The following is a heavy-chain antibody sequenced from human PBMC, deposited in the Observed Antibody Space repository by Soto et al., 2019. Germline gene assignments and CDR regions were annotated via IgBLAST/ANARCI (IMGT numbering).Heavy chain of an antibody. D-gene: IGHD6-13*01. J-gene: IGHJ5*02. V-gene: IGHV1-46*01. CDR1: GYTFTSYY. Sequence: ASVKVSCKASGYTFTSYYMHWVRRAPGQGLEWMGIINPSGGSTSCAQKFQGRVTMTRDTSTSTVYMELSSLRSEDTAVYYCARVGAAAGTSSWFDPWGQGTLVTVSS. CDR3: ARVGAAAGTSSWFDP. CDR2: INPSGGST.